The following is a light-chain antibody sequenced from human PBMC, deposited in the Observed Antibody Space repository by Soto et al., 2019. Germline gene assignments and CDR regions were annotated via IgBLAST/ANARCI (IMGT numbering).Light chain of an antibody. CDR1: QRVLYSSNKKNH. Sequence: DIVMTQSPDSLAVSLGERATINCKSSQRVLYSSNKKNHLAWYQQKPGQPPKLLIYWSSTRDSGVPDRFNASGSGTDFTRTISSLQAEDVAVYHCQQYFSIPLTFGGGTKVEIK. CDR2: WSS. J-gene: IGKJ4*01. CDR3: QQYFSIPLT. V-gene: IGKV4-1*01.